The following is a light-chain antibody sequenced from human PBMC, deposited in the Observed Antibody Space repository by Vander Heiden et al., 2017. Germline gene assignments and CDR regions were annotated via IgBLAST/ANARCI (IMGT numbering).Light chain of an antibody. Sequence: SSDLTQPPSVSVSPGRTAKITCAGDSLARQNAYWYQQKPGQAHLLLIYSDTKRPPGIPERFSGSSSGTIVTLTISDVQAEDEADYYCQSADSSGTYSVVFGGGTQVTVL. CDR2: SDT. J-gene: IGLJ2*01. CDR1: SLARQN. V-gene: IGLV3-25*03. CDR3: QSADSSGTYSVV.